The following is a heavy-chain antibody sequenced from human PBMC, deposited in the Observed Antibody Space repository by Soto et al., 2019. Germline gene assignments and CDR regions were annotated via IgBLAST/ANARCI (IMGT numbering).Heavy chain of an antibody. CDR1: GGTFSSYA. J-gene: IGHJ4*02. CDR2: IIPIFGTA. D-gene: IGHD1-7*01. V-gene: IGHV1-69*06. Sequence: VSCKASGGTFSSYAISWVRQAPGQGLEWMGGIIPIFGTANYAQKFQGRVTITADKPTSTAYMELSSLRSEDTAVYYCARGSDWNYPGFDYWGQGTLVTVSS. CDR3: ARGSDWNYPGFDY.